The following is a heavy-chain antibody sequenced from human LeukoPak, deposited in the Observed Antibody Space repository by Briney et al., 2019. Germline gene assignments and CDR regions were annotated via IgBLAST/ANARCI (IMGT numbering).Heavy chain of an antibody. CDR2: IYYSGST. V-gene: IGHV4-30-4*01. CDR3: ARRYYYDSSGYFYYWYFDL. CDR1: GGSISSGDHY. D-gene: IGHD3-22*01. J-gene: IGHJ2*01. Sequence: SQTLSLTCTVSGGSISSGDHYWSWIRQPPGKGLEWTGYIYYSGSTYYNPSLKSRVTISVDTSKNQFSLKLSSVTAADTAVYYCARRYYYDSSGYFYYWYFDLWGRGTLVTVSS.